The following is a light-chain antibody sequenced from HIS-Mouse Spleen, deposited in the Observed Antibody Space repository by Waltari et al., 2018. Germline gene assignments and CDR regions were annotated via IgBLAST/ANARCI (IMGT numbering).Light chain of an antibody. V-gene: IGLV3-1*01. CDR3: QAWDSSYSV. J-gene: IGLJ2*01. Sequence: SYELTQPPSVSVSPGQTASITCSGDNLGDKYACWYQQKPGQSPVLVIYQDSTRPSGIPERFSGSNSGNTATLTISGTQAMDEADYYCQAWDSSYSVFGGGTKLTVL. CDR1: NLGDKY. CDR2: QDS.